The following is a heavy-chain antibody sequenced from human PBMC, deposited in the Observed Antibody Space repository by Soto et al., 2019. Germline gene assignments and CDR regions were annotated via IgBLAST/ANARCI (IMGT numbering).Heavy chain of an antibody. D-gene: IGHD1-26*01. CDR1: GCSISSGGYY. J-gene: IGHJ4*02. CDR2: IYSSGST. V-gene: IGHV4-31*03. Sequence: QVQLQESGPGLVEPSQTLSLTCTVSGCSISSGGYYWSWIRQHPGKGLVWIGSIYSSGSTYYNPSLKSRVTISVDTSKNQCTQKLSSVTAADTAVYYCARAVGREPPDYWGQGTLVTVSS. CDR3: ARAVGREPPDY.